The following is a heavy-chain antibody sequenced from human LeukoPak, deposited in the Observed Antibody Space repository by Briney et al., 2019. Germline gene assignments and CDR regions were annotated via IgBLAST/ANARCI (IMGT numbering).Heavy chain of an antibody. V-gene: IGHV1-2*02. Sequence: ASVKVSCKASGYTFTGYYMHWVRQAPGQGLEWMGWINPNSGGTNYAQKFQGRVTMTRDTSISTACMELSRLRSDDTAVYYCARCRVVSGSCPHGFDYWGQGTLVTVSS. CDR2: INPNSGGT. D-gene: IGHD6-13*01. CDR3: ARCRVVSGSCPHGFDY. J-gene: IGHJ4*02. CDR1: GYTFTGYY.